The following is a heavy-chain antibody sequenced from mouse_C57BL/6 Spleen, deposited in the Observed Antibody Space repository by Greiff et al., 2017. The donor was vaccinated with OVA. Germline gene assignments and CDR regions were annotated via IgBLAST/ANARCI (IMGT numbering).Heavy chain of an antibody. Sequence: QVQLQQPGAELVKPGASVKLSCKASGYTFTSYWMQWVKQRPGQGLEWIGEIDPSDSYTNYNQKFKGKATLTVDTSSSTAYMQLSSLTSEDSAVYYCAREIYYYGSSYEGNYWGQGTTLTVSS. CDR3: AREIYYYGSSYEGNY. CDR2: IDPSDSYT. V-gene: IGHV1-50*01. CDR1: GYTFTSYW. J-gene: IGHJ2*01. D-gene: IGHD1-1*01.